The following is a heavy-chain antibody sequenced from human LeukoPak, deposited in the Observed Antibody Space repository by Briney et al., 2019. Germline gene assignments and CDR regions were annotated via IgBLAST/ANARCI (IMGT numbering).Heavy chain of an antibody. V-gene: IGHV3-30*18. Sequence: PGGSLRLSCAASGFTFSSYGMHWVRQAPGKGLEWVAVISYDGSNKYYADSVKGRFTISRDNSKNTLYLLMNSLRAEDTAVYYCAKVSVSGGHFDYWGQGTLVTVSS. CDR1: GFTFSSYG. D-gene: IGHD2-15*01. CDR3: AKVSVSGGHFDY. CDR2: ISYDGSNK. J-gene: IGHJ4*02.